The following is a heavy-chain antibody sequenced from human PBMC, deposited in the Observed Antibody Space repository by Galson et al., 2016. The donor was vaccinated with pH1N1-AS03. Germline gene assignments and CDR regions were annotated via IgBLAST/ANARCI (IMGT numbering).Heavy chain of an antibody. CDR3: ARHLFAYDSSGYYDV. J-gene: IGHJ4*02. D-gene: IGHD3-22*01. V-gene: IGHV4-59*08. Sequence: SETLSLTCTVSGGSMSSYYWSWIRQPPGKGLEWIGYIYYSGSTNYNPSLKRRVTISVDTSKNQFSLKLTSVTAADTAVYYCARHLFAYDSSGYYDVWGQGTLVTVSS. CDR2: IYYSGST. CDR1: GGSMSSYY.